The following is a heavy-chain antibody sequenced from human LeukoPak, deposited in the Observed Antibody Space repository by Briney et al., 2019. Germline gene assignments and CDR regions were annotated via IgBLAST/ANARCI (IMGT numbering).Heavy chain of an antibody. Sequence: MPGGSLRLSCAASGFTFSSYSMNWVRQAPGKGLEWVGRIKSKTDGGTTDYEAPVKGRFTISRDDSKNTLYLQMSSLKTEDTAVYYCTTGPGTIVRGIMITRGQGTLVTVSS. CDR1: GFTFSSYS. CDR3: TTGPGTIVRGIMIT. D-gene: IGHD3-10*01. J-gene: IGHJ4*02. V-gene: IGHV3-15*01. CDR2: IKSKTDGGTT.